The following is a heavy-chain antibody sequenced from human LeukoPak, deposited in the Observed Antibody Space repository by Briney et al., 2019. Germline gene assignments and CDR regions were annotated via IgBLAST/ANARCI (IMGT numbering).Heavy chain of an antibody. V-gene: IGHV5-51*01. CDR1: GYSFNMYW. CDR2: IYGGDSDT. J-gene: IGHJ4*02. D-gene: IGHD2/OR15-2a*01. CDR3: ARRLGSSTTACPPDY. Sequence: GKPLQISCKASGYSFNMYWIGWVRQIPGKVLEWMGIIYGGDSDTRYTPSFQGQVSISADKFTSTAYLQWRSLKASDTAMYYCARRLGSSTTACPPDYSGQGSLVTASS.